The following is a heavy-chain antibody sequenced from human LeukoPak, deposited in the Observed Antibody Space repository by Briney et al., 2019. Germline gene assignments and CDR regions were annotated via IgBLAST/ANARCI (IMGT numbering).Heavy chain of an antibody. D-gene: IGHD3-16*01. J-gene: IGHJ4*02. CDR1: GITFSSYS. CDR2: IGGGGST. CDR3: AKTYVWYYFDY. Sequence: GGSLRLSCAASGITFSSYSMNWVRRAPGRGLEWVSTIGGGGSTYYADSVKGRFTISRDNSKNTLYLQMNSLRAEDTAIYYCAKTYVWYYFDYWGQGILVTVSS. V-gene: IGHV3-23*01.